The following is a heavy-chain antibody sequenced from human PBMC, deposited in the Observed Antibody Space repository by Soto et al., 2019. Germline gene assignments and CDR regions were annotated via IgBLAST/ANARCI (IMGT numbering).Heavy chain of an antibody. CDR2: IIPIFGTA. CDR3: ASPKISTIFGVVIIGGYYYYGKDV. CDR1: GGTFSSYA. D-gene: IGHD3-3*01. J-gene: IGHJ6*02. Sequence: GASVKVSCKASGGTFSSYAISCVRQAPGQGLEWMGGIIPIFGTANYAQKFQGRATITADESTSTAYMELSSLRSEDTAVYYCASPKISTIFGVVIIGGYYYYGKDVWGQGTTVTVA. V-gene: IGHV1-69*13.